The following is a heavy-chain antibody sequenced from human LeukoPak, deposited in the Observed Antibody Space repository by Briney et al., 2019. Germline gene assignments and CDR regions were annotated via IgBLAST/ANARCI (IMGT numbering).Heavy chain of an antibody. CDR2: ISWDGGRT. CDR3: VRRIEYSSSNGGGQYYFMDV. CDR1: GFTFDDYA. J-gene: IGHJ6*03. Sequence: PGGSLRLSCAASGFTFDDYAMHWVRQAPGKGLEWVSLISWDGGRTYYADSVKGRFTISRGNNKSSLYLQMNSLRAEDTALYYCVRRIEYSSSNGGGQYYFMDVWGRGTTVTVSS. D-gene: IGHD6-6*01. V-gene: IGHV3-43D*03.